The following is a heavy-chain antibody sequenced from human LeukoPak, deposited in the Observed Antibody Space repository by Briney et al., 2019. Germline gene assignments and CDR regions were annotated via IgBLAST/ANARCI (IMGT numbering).Heavy chain of an antibody. CDR2: ISGRGVGT. V-gene: IGHV3-23*01. CDR3: AKGTYQHDYYYGSGSYYNLEYFQH. Sequence: GGSLRLSCAASGFTFSLYAMSWVRQAPGKGLEWVSAISGRGVGTTYADSVKGRFTISRDNSKNTLYLQMNSLRAEDTAVYYCAKGTYQHDYYYGSGSYYNLEYFQHWGQGTLVTVSS. CDR1: GFTFSLYA. D-gene: IGHD3-10*01. J-gene: IGHJ1*01.